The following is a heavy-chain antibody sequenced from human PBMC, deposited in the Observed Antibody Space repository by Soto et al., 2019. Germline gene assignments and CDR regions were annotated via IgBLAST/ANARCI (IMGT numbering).Heavy chain of an antibody. CDR1: GGTFSRYP. J-gene: IGHJ6*02. Sequence: QVQLVQSGAEVKKPGSSVKVSCKASGGTFSRYPISWVRQAPGQGLEWMGGIIPISGTADYAPKFQGRVTITADESTSTGYMGLRSLTSEDTAVYYCARERSVGYCSTTTCPRPFYYFGMGVWGQGTTVTVSS. V-gene: IGHV1-69*01. CDR2: IIPISGTA. CDR3: ARERSVGYCSTTTCPRPFYYFGMGV. D-gene: IGHD2-2*01.